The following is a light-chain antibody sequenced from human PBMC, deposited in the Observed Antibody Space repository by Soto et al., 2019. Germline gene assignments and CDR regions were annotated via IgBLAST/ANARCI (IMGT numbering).Light chain of an antibody. V-gene: IGLV1-47*01. Sequence: QSVLTQPPSVSGTPGQRVTISCSGGISNIGTNYVHFFQQLPGPAPKVLSNRDNQRPSGVPDLFSGSKSGTSASLAISCLQSEAEAESYCDAWDDTVRSYVFGTGTKVTVL. J-gene: IGLJ1*01. CDR3: DAWDDTVRSYV. CDR1: ISNIGTNY. CDR2: RDN.